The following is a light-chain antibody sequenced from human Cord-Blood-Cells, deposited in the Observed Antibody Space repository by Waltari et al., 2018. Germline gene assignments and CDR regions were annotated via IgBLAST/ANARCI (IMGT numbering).Light chain of an antibody. J-gene: IGKJ4*01. CDR2: AAS. CDR1: QSISSY. Sequence: DIQMTQSPSSLSASVGDRVTITCRASQSISSYLNWYQQKPGKAPKLLIYAASRLQSGVPSRFSGSGSWTDFTHTISSLQPEDFATYYCQQSYSTPLTFGGGTKVEIK. V-gene: IGKV1-39*01. CDR3: QQSYSTPLT.